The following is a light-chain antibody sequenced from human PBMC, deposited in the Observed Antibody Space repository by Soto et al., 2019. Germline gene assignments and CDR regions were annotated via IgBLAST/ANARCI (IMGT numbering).Light chain of an antibody. Sequence: DFQMTQSPSSVSASVGDSVTITCRSSEDISTWLALYQQKPGKAXKLLIYAASSLQSGVPSRFSGSGSGTDFTLTISSLQPEDFANYYCQHADSFPLITFGQGTRLEIK. CDR2: AAS. J-gene: IGKJ5*01. CDR1: EDISTW. CDR3: QHADSFPLIT. V-gene: IGKV1-12*01.